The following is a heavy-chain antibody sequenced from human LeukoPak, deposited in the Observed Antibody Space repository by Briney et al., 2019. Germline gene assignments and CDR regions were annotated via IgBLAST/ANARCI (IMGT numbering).Heavy chain of an antibody. CDR1: GGSISSGGSIGSFY. CDR3: VEMSTMNY. D-gene: IGHD5-24*01. Sequence: PSETLSLTCTVSGGSISSGGSIGSFYWTWIRQPAGKGLEWIGRIDAAGRTNYNPSLRGPVTISVDTSKNQFSLRLNFVTAADTAIYYCVEMSTMNYWGRGTLVTVSS. V-gene: IGHV4-61*02. J-gene: IGHJ4*02. CDR2: IDAAGRT.